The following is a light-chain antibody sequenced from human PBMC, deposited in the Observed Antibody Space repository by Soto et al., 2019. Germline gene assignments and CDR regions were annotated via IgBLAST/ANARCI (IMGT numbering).Light chain of an antibody. Sequence: DIQMTQSPSTLSASVGDRVTITCRASQSISNWLAWYQQKPGKPPKLLIYKASTLKSGVPSRFSGSGSGTEFTLTISSLQPDDFATYYCQHYNSYSEAFGQGTKVDI. V-gene: IGKV1-5*03. CDR1: QSISNW. J-gene: IGKJ1*01. CDR2: KAS. CDR3: QHYNSYSEA.